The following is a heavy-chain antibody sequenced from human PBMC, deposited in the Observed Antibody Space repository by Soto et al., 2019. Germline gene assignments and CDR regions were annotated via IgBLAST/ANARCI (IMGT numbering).Heavy chain of an antibody. CDR3: ANWALHLGEPPGY. CDR2: ISGSGGST. Sequence: GGSLRLSCAASGFTFSSYAMSWVRQAPGKGREWVSAISGSGGSTYYADSVKGRFTISRDNSKNTLYLQMNSLRAEDTAVYYCANWALHLGEPPGYWGQGTLVTVSS. CDR1: GFTFSSYA. D-gene: IGHD3-16*01. V-gene: IGHV3-23*01. J-gene: IGHJ4*02.